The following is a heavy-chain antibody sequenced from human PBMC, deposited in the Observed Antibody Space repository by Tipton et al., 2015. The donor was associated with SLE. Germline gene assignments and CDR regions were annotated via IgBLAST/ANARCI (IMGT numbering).Heavy chain of an antibody. CDR2: IKSKTDGGTT. V-gene: IGHV3-15*01. J-gene: IGHJ6*02. Sequence: SLRLSCAASGFTFSNAWMSWVRQAPGKGLEWVGRIKSKTDGGTTDYAAPVKGRFTISRDNSKNTLYLQMNSLRAEDTAVYYCASTPLFWSGSPNGYYYYGMDVWGQGTTVTVSS. CDR1: GFTFSNAW. D-gene: IGHD3-3*01. CDR3: ASTPLFWSGSPNGYYYYGMDV.